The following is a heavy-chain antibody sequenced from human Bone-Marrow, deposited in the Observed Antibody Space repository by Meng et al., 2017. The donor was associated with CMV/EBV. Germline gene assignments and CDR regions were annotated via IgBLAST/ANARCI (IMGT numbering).Heavy chain of an antibody. CDR1: GYSISSGYY. V-gene: IGHV4-38-2*02. Sequence: SETLSLTCTAPGYSISSGYYWGWIRQPPGKGLEWIGSIYHSGSTYYNPSLKSRVTISVDTSKNQFSLKLSSVTAADTAVYYCARDWGGYSGYDRLVFDYWGQGTLVTVSS. CDR2: IYHSGST. CDR3: ARDWGGYSGYDRLVFDY. D-gene: IGHD5-12*01. J-gene: IGHJ4*02.